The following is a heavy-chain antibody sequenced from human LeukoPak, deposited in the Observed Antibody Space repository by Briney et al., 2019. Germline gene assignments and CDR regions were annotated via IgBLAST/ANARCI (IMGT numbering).Heavy chain of an antibody. J-gene: IGHJ4*02. Sequence: ASVKVSCRASGYTFTNYVVHWVRQAPGKRPEWMGWINAGNGDTKYSQNFQGRVTITRDTSASTAYMELSSLTSEDTALYYCARDDCGDTCYPGGYWGQGTLSPSPQ. CDR2: INAGNGDT. D-gene: IGHD2-21*01. CDR3: ARDDCGDTCYPGGY. CDR1: GYTFTNYV. V-gene: IGHV1-3*01.